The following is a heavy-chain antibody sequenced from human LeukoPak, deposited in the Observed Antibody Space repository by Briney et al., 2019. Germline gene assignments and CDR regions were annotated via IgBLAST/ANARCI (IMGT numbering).Heavy chain of an antibody. Sequence: ASVKVSCKASRYTFTSYYMQWVRQAPGQGLEWMGIINPSGGSTSYAQKFQGRVSMTRDTSTSTVYMELSSLRSEDTAVYYCARAYYYDSSGYYPGGDYWGQGTLVTVSS. D-gene: IGHD3-22*01. V-gene: IGHV1-46*01. CDR2: INPSGGST. CDR3: ARAYYYDSSGYYPGGDY. J-gene: IGHJ4*02. CDR1: RYTFTSYY.